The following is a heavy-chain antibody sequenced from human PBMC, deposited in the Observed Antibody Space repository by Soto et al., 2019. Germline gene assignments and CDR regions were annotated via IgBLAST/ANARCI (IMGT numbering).Heavy chain of an antibody. CDR3: AQMSGYSSSPGIAFYI. J-gene: IGHJ3*02. CDR1: GFTFDDYA. V-gene: IGHV3-9*01. CDR2: ISWNSGSI. Sequence: GGSLRLSCAASGFTFDDYAMHWVRQAPGKGLEWVSGISWNSGSIGYADSVKGRFTISRDNAKNSLYLQMNSLRAEDTALYYCAQMSGYSSSPGIAFYIWGQGTMVTVSS. D-gene: IGHD6-6*01.